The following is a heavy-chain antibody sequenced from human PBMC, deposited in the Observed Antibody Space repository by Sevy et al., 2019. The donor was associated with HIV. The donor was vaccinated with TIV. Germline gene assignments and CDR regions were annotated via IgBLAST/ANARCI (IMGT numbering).Heavy chain of an antibody. V-gene: IGHV4-30-2*01. CDR1: GGSISSGGYS. CDR2: IYHSGST. J-gene: IGHJ6*02. CDR3: ARLCGGDCYRGEGMDV. D-gene: IGHD2-21*02. Sequence: SKTLSLTCAVSGGSISSGGYSWSWIRQPPGKGLEWIGYIYHSGSTYYNPSLKSRVTISVDRSKNQFSLKLSSVTAADTAVYYCARLCGGDCYRGEGMDVWGQGTTVTVSS.